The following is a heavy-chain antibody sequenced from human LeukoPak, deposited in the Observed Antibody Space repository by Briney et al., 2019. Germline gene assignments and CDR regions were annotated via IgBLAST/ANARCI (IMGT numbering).Heavy chain of an antibody. J-gene: IGHJ5*02. D-gene: IGHD2-15*01. CDR2: INPNSGGT. CDR3: VRDIAPIGSWWFDP. CDR1: GYTFTEYY. V-gene: IGHV1-2*02. Sequence: GASVEVSCKASGYTFTEYYMHWLRQAPGLVFEWMGAINPNSGGTYYSPEFQGRVTLTRDTSIKTAYMEMNSLKSDDTAVYYCVRDIAPIGSWWFDPWGQGTLIIVSS.